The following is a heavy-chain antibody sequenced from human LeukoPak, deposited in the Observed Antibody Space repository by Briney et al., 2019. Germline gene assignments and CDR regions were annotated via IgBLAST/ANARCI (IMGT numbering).Heavy chain of an antibody. V-gene: IGHV3-30*14. CDR2: ISYDGSNK. CDR3: ARAKPKNMVRGLIMRRESRYYFDY. D-gene: IGHD3-10*01. CDR1: GFTFSSYA. Sequence: GGSLRLSCAASGFTFSSYAMHWVRQAPGKGLEGVAVISYDGSNKYYADSAKGRFTISRDNSKSTLYIQMNSLRAEDTAVYYCARAKPKNMVRGLIMRRESRYYFDYWGQGTLVTVSS. J-gene: IGHJ4*02.